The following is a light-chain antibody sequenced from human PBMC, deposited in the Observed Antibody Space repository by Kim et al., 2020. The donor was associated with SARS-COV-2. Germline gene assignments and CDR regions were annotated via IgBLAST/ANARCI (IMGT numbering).Light chain of an antibody. V-gene: IGKV3-15*01. Sequence: VSPGERVPLSCRASQSISSSLAWYQHKPGQPPRLLIYDAFNRATGVPARFSVRGSGTEFTLTISSLQSEDFAVYYCQRYDNWPWAFGQGTKVDIK. J-gene: IGKJ1*01. CDR3: QRYDNWPWA. CDR1: QSISSS. CDR2: DAF.